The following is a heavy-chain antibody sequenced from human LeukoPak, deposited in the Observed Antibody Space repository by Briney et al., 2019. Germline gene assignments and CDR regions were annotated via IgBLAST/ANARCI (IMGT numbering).Heavy chain of an antibody. D-gene: IGHD4-17*01. Sequence: SETLSLTCTVSGDSISGYYWSWVRQPPGKGLEWIGYIFHSGSTKYNPSLESRVTISIDTSKNQFSLRLSFVTAADTAVYYCARLATYGDFSDWGQGTLVTASS. CDR2: IFHSGST. CDR3: ARLATYGDFSD. CDR1: GDSISGYY. V-gene: IGHV4-59*08. J-gene: IGHJ4*02.